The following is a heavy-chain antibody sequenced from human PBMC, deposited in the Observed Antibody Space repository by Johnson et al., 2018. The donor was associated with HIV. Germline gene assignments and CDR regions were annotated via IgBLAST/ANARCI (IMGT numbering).Heavy chain of an antibody. CDR1: GFTFSDYG. V-gene: IGHV3-74*02. D-gene: IGHD2-21*02. CDR2: SNSDGSRT. Sequence: VQLVESGGGVVQPGRSLRLSCAASGFTFSDYGIHWVRQAPGKGLVWVSRSNSDGSRTNYADSVKGRFTISRDKAKNTLHLQMNSLRAEDTAVYYCAGAYCGGDCYFESADDAFAIWGQGTMVTVSS. CDR3: AGAYCGGDCYFESADDAFAI. J-gene: IGHJ3*02.